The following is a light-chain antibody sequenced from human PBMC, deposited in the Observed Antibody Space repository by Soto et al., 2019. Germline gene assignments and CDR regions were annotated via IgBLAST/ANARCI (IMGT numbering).Light chain of an antibody. CDR1: QSVSSY. CDR3: PQCDSWAVN. Sequence: EIVLTQSPATLSLSPGERATLSCRASQSVSSYFAWYQQKPGQAPRLLIYDASNRATGIPARFSGSGSGRDLTLTIGSLEPGDFAVYYWPQCDSWAVNVGQGTRVDIK. CDR2: DAS. J-gene: IGKJ1*01. V-gene: IGKV3-11*02.